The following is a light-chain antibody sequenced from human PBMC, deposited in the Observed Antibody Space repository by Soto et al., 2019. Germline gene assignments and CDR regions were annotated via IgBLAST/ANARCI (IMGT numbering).Light chain of an antibody. Sequence: NFMLTQPHSVSESPGKTVTISCTRSSGSIVSNYVQWYQQCPGSAPTTVIYEDNQRPSGVPDRFSGSIDSPSNSASLTISGLKTEDEADYYCQSYDSTDHRVIFGGGTQLTVL. CDR1: SGSIVSNY. J-gene: IGLJ2*01. CDR3: QSYDSTDHRVI. CDR2: EDN. V-gene: IGLV6-57*04.